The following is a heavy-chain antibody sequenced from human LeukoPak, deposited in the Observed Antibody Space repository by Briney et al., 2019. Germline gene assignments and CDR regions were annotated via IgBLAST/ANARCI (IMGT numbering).Heavy chain of an antibody. J-gene: IGHJ5*02. V-gene: IGHV4-39*01. CDR2: IFYTGST. D-gene: IGHD3-3*01. CDR1: GGSINRSSRYY. Sequence: SETLSLTCTVSGGSINRSSRYYWRRIRQPPGKGLEWIGSIFYTGSTYYNPSLKSRVTISVDTSNNQFSLKLSSVTAADTAVYYCARHVPSTIFFNWFDPWGQGTLVTVSS. CDR3: ARHVPSTIFFNWFDP.